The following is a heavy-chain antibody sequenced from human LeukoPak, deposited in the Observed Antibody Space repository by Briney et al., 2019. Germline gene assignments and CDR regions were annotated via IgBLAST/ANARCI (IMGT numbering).Heavy chain of an antibody. V-gene: IGHV4-34*01. D-gene: IGHD6-19*01. J-gene: IGHJ1*01. CDR3: ARGGWYVQP. CDR2: INHSGST. CDR1: GFTFSSYE. Sequence: LRLSCAASGFTFSSYEMNWVRQAPGKGLEWIGEINHSGSTNYNPSLKSRVTISVDTSKNQFSLKLSSVTAADTAVYYCARGGWYVQPWGQGTLVTVSS.